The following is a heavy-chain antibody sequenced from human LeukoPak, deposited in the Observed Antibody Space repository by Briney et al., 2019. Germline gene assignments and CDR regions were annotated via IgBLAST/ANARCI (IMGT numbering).Heavy chain of an antibody. CDR2: IIPIFGTA. V-gene: IGHV1-69*13. CDR1: GGTFSSYA. D-gene: IGHD3-22*01. J-gene: IGHJ4*02. CDR3: AREAPDSSGYYYFDY. Sequence: GASVKVSCKASGGTFSSYAISWVRQAPGQGLEWMGGIIPIFGTANYAQKFQGRVTITADESTSTAYMELSSLRSEDTAVYYCAREAPDSSGYYYFDYWGQGTLVTVSP.